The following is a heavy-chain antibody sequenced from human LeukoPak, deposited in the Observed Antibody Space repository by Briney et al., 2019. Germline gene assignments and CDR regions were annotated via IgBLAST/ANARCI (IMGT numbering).Heavy chain of an antibody. Sequence: PSQTLSFTCTVSGASMRSETHYWSWLRQLPGKGPEWIAYIYYTAGAYYNPSLQSRVTISLDASENQFSLKLSSVTAADTAVYYCARGRRELRYGPDYWGQGTLVTVSS. CDR3: ARGRRELRYGPDY. V-gene: IGHV4-31*03. CDR1: GASMRSETHY. D-gene: IGHD3-9*01. J-gene: IGHJ4*02. CDR2: IYYTAGA.